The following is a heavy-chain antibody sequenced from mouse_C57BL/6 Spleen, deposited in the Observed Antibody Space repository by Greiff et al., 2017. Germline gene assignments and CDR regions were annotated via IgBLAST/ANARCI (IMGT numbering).Heavy chain of an antibody. D-gene: IGHD1-1*01. CDR1: GYAFSSSW. V-gene: IGHV1-82*01. J-gene: IGHJ4*01. CDR3: ASKDYGSSHYYAMDY. Sequence: QVQLQQSGPELVKPGASVKISCKASGYAFSSSWMNWVKQRPGKGLEWIGRIYPGDGDTNYNGKFKGKATLTADKSSSTAYMQLSSLTSEDSAVYYCASKDYGSSHYYAMDYWGQGTSVTVSS. CDR2: IYPGDGDT.